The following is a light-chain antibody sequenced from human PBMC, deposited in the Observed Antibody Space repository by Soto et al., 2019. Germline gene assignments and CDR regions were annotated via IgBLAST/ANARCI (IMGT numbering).Light chain of an antibody. CDR2: SAS. Sequence: IQMTQSPSSLSASVGDRVIITCRASQGIGNSLAWYQQKAGRVPKLLMHSASTVLSGVPSRFSGSGSGTDFTLTSSRLPTEDVATSYCQKYDSAPWTFGQGTKVEIK. J-gene: IGKJ1*01. CDR1: QGIGNS. V-gene: IGKV1-27*01. CDR3: QKYDSAPWT.